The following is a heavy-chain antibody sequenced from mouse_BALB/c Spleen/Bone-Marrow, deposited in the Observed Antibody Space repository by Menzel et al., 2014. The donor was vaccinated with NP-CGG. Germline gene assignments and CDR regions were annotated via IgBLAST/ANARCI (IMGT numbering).Heavy chain of an antibody. Sequence: DVKLVESGAELVKPGASVKLSCTASGFNIKDTYMYWVKQRPEQGLEWIGRLDPANGNTKSDTKFQGKATITADTSSNTAYLQLSSLTAEDTAVYYCSRWEYYAMDYWGQGTSATVSS. J-gene: IGHJ4*01. D-gene: IGHD4-1*01. CDR2: LDPANGNT. CDR1: GFNIKDTY. V-gene: IGHV14-3*02. CDR3: SRWEYYAMDY.